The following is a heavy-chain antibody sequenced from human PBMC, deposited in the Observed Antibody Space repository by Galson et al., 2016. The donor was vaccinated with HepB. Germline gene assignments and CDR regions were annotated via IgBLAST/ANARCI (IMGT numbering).Heavy chain of an antibody. CDR1: GYTFTNYD. D-gene: IGHD4-23*01. Sequence: SVKVSCKASGYTFTNYDINWVRQATGQGLEWLGWMSPNSGNTGYAQNFQGRVTLTRDTSIRTAYMELSSLRSDDTAVYYCARDYGGNSGWFDPWGQGTLVTVSS. V-gene: IGHV1-8*01. J-gene: IGHJ5*02. CDR3: ARDYGGNSGWFDP. CDR2: MSPNSGNT.